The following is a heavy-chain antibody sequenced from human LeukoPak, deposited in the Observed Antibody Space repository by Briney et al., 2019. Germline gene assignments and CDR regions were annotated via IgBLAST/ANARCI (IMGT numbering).Heavy chain of an antibody. CDR2: INHSGST. CDR1: GGSFSGYY. D-gene: IGHD5-12*01. V-gene: IGHV4-34*01. Sequence: SETLSLTCAVYGGSFSGYYWNWIRRPPGKGLEWIGEINHSGSTNYNPSLKSRVTISVDTSKNQFSLKLSSVTAADTAVYYCARGFRRYSGYGIRYYGMDVWDQGTTVTVSS. J-gene: IGHJ6*02. CDR3: ARGFRRYSGYGIRYYGMDV.